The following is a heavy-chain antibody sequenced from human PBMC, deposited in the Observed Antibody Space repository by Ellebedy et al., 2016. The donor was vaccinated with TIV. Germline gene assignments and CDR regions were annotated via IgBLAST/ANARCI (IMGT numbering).Heavy chain of an antibody. CDR3: TKALYGGFEY. CDR1: GFYFGDYW. Sequence: GGSLRLXXAAPGFYFGDYWMSWVRQAPGKGLEWVANIKQDGSEKYYVDSVKGRFTISRDNAKNSLYLQMNSLRVEDTAVYYCTKALYGGFEYWGQGTLVTVSA. J-gene: IGHJ4*02. D-gene: IGHD4-23*01. V-gene: IGHV3-7*03. CDR2: IKQDGSEK.